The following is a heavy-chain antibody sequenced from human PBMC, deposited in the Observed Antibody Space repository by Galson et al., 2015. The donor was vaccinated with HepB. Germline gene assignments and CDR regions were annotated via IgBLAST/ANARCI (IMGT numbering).Heavy chain of an antibody. J-gene: IGHJ1*01. D-gene: IGHD6-13*01. CDR2: ISYDGSEK. CDR1: GFIFSDYA. Sequence: SLRLSCAVSGFIFSDYAMHWVRQAPGKGLEWVALISYDGSEKYYADSVKGRFTISRDNSKNGLFLHMSSLTTEDTALYYCASPSSGWYEGRYFHHWGQGTPVTVSS. CDR3: ASPSSGWYEGRYFHH. V-gene: IGHV3-30*04.